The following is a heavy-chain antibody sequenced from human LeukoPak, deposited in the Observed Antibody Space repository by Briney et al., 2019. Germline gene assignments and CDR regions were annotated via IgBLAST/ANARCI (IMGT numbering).Heavy chain of an antibody. CDR2: INPNSGGT. Sequence: ASVKVSCKASGYTFTGYYMHWVRQAPGQGLEWMGWINPNSGGTNYAQKFQGRVTMTRDTSISTAYMELSRLRSDDTAVYYCATYKQQLVRTFDYWGQGTLVTVSS. CDR1: GYTFTGYY. CDR3: ATYKQQLVRTFDY. D-gene: IGHD6-13*01. J-gene: IGHJ4*02. V-gene: IGHV1-2*02.